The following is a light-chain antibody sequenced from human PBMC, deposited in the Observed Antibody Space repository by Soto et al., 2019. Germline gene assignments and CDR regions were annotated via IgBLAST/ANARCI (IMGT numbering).Light chain of an antibody. V-gene: IGLV4-69*02. CDR1: SGHSHYA. CDR2: LNSDGSH. J-gene: IGLJ2*01. CDR3: HTWGTGIQV. Sequence: QSVLTQSPSASASLGASVKLTCTLSSGHSHYAIAWHQQQPEKGPRYLMKLNSDGSHSKGDGIPDRFSGSSSGAERYLTISSLQSEDEADYYCHTWGTGIQVFGGGTKVTVL.